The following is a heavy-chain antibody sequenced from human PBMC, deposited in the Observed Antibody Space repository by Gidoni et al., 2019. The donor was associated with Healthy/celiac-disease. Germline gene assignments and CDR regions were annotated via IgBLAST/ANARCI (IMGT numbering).Heavy chain of an antibody. V-gene: IGHV3-23*01. CDR3: AKPGGGVSNGWYYFDY. J-gene: IGHJ4*02. CDR2: ISGSGGST. Sequence: EVQLLDSGGGLVQPGGSLRRSCADSGFPFSSYAMSGDRQAPGKGLEWVSAISGSGGSTYYADSVKGRFTISRDNSKNTLYLQMNSLRAEDTAVYYCAKPGGGVSNGWYYFDYWGQGTLVTVSS. CDR1: GFPFSSYA. D-gene: IGHD6-19*01.